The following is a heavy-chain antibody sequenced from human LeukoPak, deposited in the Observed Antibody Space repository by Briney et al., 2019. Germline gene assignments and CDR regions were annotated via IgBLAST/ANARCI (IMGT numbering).Heavy chain of an antibody. D-gene: IGHD2-2*01. V-gene: IGHV4-61*02. J-gene: IGHJ6*03. CDR2: IYTSGST. CDR3: ARGERQYQLLWDFYYYYMDV. CDR1: GGSISSGSYY. Sequence: NPSQTLSLTCTVSGGSISSGSYYWSWNRQPAGKGLEWIGRIYTSGSTNYNPSLKSRVTISVDTSKNQFSLRLSSVTAADTAVYYCARGERQYQLLWDFYYYYMDVWGKGTTVTVSS.